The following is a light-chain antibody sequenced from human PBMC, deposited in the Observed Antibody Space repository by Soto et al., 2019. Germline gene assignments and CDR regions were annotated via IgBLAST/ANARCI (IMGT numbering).Light chain of an antibody. Sequence: QPVLTQPASVSGSPGQSITISCTGTSSDVGGYNYVSWYQQHPGKAPKLMIYDVNNRPSGVSNRFSGSKSGNTASLTISGLQAEDEAEYYCSSYTSSNTGVFGGGTKLTVL. J-gene: IGLJ2*01. CDR3: SSYTSSNTGV. CDR2: DVN. CDR1: SSDVGGYNY. V-gene: IGLV2-14*01.